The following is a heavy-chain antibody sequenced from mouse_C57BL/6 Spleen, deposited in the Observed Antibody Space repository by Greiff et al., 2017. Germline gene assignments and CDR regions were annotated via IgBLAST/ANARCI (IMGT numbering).Heavy chain of an antibody. CDR2: IRNKANGYTT. CDR3: ARSSLITTVRYWYFDV. V-gene: IGHV7-3*01. Sequence: EVHLVESGGGLVQPGGSLSLSCAASGFTFTDYYMSWVRQPPGKALEWLGFIRNKANGYTTEYNASVKGRFTISRDNSQSILYLQMNALRAEDSATYYCARSSLITTVRYWYFDVWGTGTTVTVSS. D-gene: IGHD1-1*01. J-gene: IGHJ1*03. CDR1: GFTFTDYY.